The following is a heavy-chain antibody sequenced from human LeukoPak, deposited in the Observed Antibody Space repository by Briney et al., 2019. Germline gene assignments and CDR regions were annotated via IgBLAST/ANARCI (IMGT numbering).Heavy chain of an antibody. Sequence: SETLSLTCAVFGGSFSDYYWSWIRQTPEKGPEWIGEINHSGSTNYNPSLKGRVTISVDTSKNQFSLKLSSVTAADTAVYYCSLVPLAILRGANGDYWGQGPLVTVSS. CDR2: INHSGST. V-gene: IGHV4-34*01. CDR1: GGSFSDYY. CDR3: SLVPLAILRGANGDY. J-gene: IGHJ4*02. D-gene: IGHD6-13*01.